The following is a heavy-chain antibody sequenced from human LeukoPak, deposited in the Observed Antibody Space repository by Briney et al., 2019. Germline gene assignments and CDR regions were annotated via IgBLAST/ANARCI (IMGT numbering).Heavy chain of an antibody. V-gene: IGHV3-23*01. Sequence: GGSLRLSCAASGFTFSSYAMSWVRQAPGKGLEWVSAISRSGGSTYYADSVKGRFTISRDNSKNTLYLQMNSLRAEDTVVYYCAKTPGIAAASNFDYWGQGTLVTVSS. J-gene: IGHJ4*02. CDR2: ISRSGGST. CDR1: GFTFSSYA. D-gene: IGHD6-13*01. CDR3: AKTPGIAAASNFDY.